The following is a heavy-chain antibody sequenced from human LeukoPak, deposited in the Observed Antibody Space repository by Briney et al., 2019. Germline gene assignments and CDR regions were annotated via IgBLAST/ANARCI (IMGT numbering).Heavy chain of an antibody. CDR3: ARISGSSFSDY. CDR2: TCASGANT. V-gene: IGHV3-23*01. Sequence: PGGSLRLSCAASGFTFSNYAMTWVRQAPGKGLEWVSATCASGANTYYADSVKGRFTISRDNSQNTLYLQMNSLRAEDTAVYYCARISGSSFSDYWGQGTLATVSS. J-gene: IGHJ4*02. CDR1: GFTFSNYA. D-gene: IGHD1-26*01.